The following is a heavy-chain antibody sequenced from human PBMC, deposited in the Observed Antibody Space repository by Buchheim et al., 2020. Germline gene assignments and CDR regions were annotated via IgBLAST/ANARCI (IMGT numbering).Heavy chain of an antibody. Sequence: EVQLVESGGGLVQPGGSLRLSCAASGFTFVDYWMHWVRQAPGEGLVWVSRVRTDENDMGYADSVKGRFTISRDNAKNTLYLQMNSLRAEDTAIYYCARADYYYGPGYYYGMDVWGQGTT. CDR2: VRTDENDM. J-gene: IGHJ6*02. CDR3: ARADYYYGPGYYYGMDV. D-gene: IGHD3-10*01. CDR1: GFTFVDYW. V-gene: IGHV3-74*01.